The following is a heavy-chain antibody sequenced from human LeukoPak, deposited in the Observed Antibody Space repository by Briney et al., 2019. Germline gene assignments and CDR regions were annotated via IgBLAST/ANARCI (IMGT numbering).Heavy chain of an antibody. V-gene: IGHV4-34*01. CDR2: INHSGST. J-gene: IGHJ4*02. D-gene: IGHD3-22*01. CDR3: ARENPSGYYNRPIDY. Sequence: SETLSLTCAVYGGSFSGYYWSWIRQPPGKGLEWIGEINHSGSTNYNPSLKSRVTMSVDTSKNQFSLKLSSVTAADTAIYYCARENPSGYYNRPIDYWGQGTLVTASS. CDR1: GGSFSGYY.